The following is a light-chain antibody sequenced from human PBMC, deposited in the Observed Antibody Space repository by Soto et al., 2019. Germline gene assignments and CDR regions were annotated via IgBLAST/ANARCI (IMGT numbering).Light chain of an antibody. V-gene: IGKV3-20*01. J-gene: IGKJ2*01. Sequence: EIVLTQSPGTLSLSPGERATLSCRASQSVSSSYLAWYQQKPGQAPRLLIHGASTRASGIPDRFTGSGSGTDFTLIIRRLEPEDFAVYYCQQYGGSPMYTFGQGTKLDIK. CDR3: QQYGGSPMYT. CDR2: GAS. CDR1: QSVSSSY.